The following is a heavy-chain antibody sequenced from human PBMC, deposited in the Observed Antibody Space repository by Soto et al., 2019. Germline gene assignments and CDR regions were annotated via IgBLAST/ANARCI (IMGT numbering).Heavy chain of an antibody. V-gene: IGHV4-39*01. D-gene: IGHD3-10*02. CDR1: GDSITASYSN. CDR3: AKLVRDDVRRSDLDH. Sequence: SETLSLTCTASGDSITASYSNWAWNRQPPGKGLEWIGTFHYSGTTSQNPPLRSRITISGDTSRNQFSLNLRSVTAADSGVYYCAKLVRDDVRRSDLDHWGQGTLVTVSS. CDR2: FHYSGTT. J-gene: IGHJ4*02.